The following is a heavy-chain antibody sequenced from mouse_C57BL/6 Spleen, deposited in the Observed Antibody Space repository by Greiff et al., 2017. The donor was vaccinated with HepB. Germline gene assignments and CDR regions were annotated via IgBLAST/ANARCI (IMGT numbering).Heavy chain of an antibody. J-gene: IGHJ3*01. CDR2: INYDGSST. V-gene: IGHV5-16*01. CDR1: GFTFSDYY. CDR3: AREDYGNYPY. D-gene: IGHD2-1*01. Sequence: EVQVVESEGGLVQPGSSMKLSCTASGFTFSDYYMAWVRQVPEKGLEWVANINYDGSSTYYLDSLKSRFIISRDNAKNILYLQMSSLKSEDTATYYCAREDYGNYPYWGQGTLVTVSA.